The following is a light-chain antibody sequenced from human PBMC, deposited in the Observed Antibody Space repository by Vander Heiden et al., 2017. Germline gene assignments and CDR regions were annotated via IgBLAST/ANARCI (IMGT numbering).Light chain of an antibody. V-gene: IGKV1-12*01. Sequence: DSQMTPPPSSASVSLGQRVTITCRASQGISSWLAWYQQKPGKAPKLLIYAASSLQSGVPSRFSGSGSGTDFTLTISSLQPEDFATYYCQQANSFPITFGQGTRLEIK. CDR1: QGISSW. J-gene: IGKJ5*01. CDR2: AAS. CDR3: QQANSFPIT.